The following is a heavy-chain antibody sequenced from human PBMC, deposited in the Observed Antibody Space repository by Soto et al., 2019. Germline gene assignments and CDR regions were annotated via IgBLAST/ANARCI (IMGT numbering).Heavy chain of an antibody. D-gene: IGHD4-4*01. J-gene: IGHJ6*02. V-gene: IGHV3-33*08. CDR2: IWYDASNK. CDR3: ARIGPLTTNFGMDV. CDR1: EFTFSRHG. Sequence: QVQLVESGGGVVQPGRSLRLSCVAFEFTFSRHGKDRVRQAPGKGLEWVAVIWYDASNKYYSDSAKGRFTISRDNSKNTLYLQMDSLRAEDTAVYFCARIGPLTTNFGMDVWGQGTAVTVSS.